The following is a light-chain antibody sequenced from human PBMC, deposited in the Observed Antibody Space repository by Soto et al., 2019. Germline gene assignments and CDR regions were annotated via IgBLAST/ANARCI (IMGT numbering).Light chain of an antibody. CDR2: GAS. V-gene: IGKV3-15*01. CDR1: QSASNN. J-gene: IGKJ1*01. CDR3: QQYNKWPQT. Sequence: EIVLTQSPGTLSLSPGERATLSCRASQSASNNYLAWYQQKPGQAPRLLIYGASTRATGIPARFSGSGSGTEFTLTISSLQSEDFAVYYCQQYNKWPQTFGQGTK.